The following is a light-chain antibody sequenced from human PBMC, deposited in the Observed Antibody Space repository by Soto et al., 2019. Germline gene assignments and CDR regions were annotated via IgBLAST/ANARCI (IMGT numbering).Light chain of an antibody. J-gene: IGKJ2*01. CDR2: DAS. CDR3: KQRSILHRNT. V-gene: IGKV3-11*01. Sequence: EIVLTQSPATLSLSSGERATLSCRASQSGGSYLAWYQQKPGQPPRLLIYDASNRATGIPARFSRRASGTAFSLAISSLLPEDVAGYDGKQRSILHRNTFDLRTKL. CDR1: QSGGSY.